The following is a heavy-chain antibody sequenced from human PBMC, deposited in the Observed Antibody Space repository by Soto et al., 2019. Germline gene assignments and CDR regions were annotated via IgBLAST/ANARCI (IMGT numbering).Heavy chain of an antibody. J-gene: IGHJ6*02. Sequence: EVQLVESGGGLVQPGGSLRLSCAASGFTFSSYWMHWVRQAPGKGLVWVSRINSDGNSTSYADSVKGRFTIPRDNVKNTLYLQMNSLRAEDTAVYYRAREGWDGTGRYYGMDVWGQGTTVTVSS. V-gene: IGHV3-74*01. CDR2: INSDGNST. D-gene: IGHD3-10*01. CDR1: GFTFSSYW. CDR3: AREGWDGTGRYYGMDV.